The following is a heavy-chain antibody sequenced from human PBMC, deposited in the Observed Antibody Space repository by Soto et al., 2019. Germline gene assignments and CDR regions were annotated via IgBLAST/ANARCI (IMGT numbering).Heavy chain of an antibody. CDR2: IYPADSET. CDR3: ARGYCTTTICDPWFDP. Sequence: GESLKISCKGSGYSFFSHWIGWVRQMPGKGLEWVGIIYPADSETRYSPSFQGQVTISADKSITTAYLQWSSLTASDTAMYYCARGYCTTTICDPWFDPWGQGTLVTAPQ. J-gene: IGHJ5*02. V-gene: IGHV5-51*01. D-gene: IGHD2-2*01. CDR1: GYSFFSHW.